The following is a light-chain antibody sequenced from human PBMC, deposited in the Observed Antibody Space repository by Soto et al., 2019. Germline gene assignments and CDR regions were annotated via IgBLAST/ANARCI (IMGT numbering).Light chain of an antibody. Sequence: EIVLTQSPATLSSFPGDRVTLSCRASQAVNTRLAWYQHKPGQAPRLLIYLASNRAAGVPARFSGSGSGTDFTLTISDVEPEDFAVYYCHQRQSWPRTFGQGPKVDI. CDR1: QAVNTR. V-gene: IGKV3-11*01. CDR2: LAS. J-gene: IGKJ1*01. CDR3: HQRQSWPRT.